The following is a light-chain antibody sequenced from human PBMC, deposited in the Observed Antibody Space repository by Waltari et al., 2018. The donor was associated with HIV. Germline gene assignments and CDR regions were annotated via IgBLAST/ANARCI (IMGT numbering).Light chain of an antibody. CDR2: SNS. CDR3: AAWDDSLTGSHVI. J-gene: IGLJ2*01. Sequence: QSVLSQPPSASGTPGQRVTISCSGSRSNIGRNTVHWYQQRPGTAPKLLIYSNSQRPSGFPDRFSGSKSGTSASLAISGLQSEDEAEYYCAAWDDSLTGSHVIFGGGTKLTVL. V-gene: IGLV1-44*01. CDR1: RSNIGRNT.